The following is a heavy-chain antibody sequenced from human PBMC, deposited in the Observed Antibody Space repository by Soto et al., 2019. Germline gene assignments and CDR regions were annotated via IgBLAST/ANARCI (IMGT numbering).Heavy chain of an antibody. CDR3: ARGRSWNYVNPISWFDP. Sequence: GASVKVSCKASGYTFTSYYMHWVRQAPGQGLEWMGIINPSGGSTSYAQKFQGRVTMTRDTSTSTVYMELSSLRSEDTAVYYCARGRSWNYVNPISWFDPWGQGTLVTVSS. D-gene: IGHD1-7*01. V-gene: IGHV1-46*03. CDR1: GYTFTSYY. CDR2: INPSGGST. J-gene: IGHJ5*02.